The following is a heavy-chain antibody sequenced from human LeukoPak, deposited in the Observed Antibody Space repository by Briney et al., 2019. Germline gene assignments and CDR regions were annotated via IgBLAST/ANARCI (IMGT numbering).Heavy chain of an antibody. CDR3: ARGGYFDL. Sequence: PSETLSLTCAVYGGSFTGYFWSWIRQPPGRGLEWIAEINHSGSTNYNPSLKSRVTISVDTFKNQFSLKLSSVTAADTAVYYCARGGYFDLWGRGTLVTVSS. V-gene: IGHV4-34*01. CDR2: INHSGST. CDR1: GGSFTGYF. J-gene: IGHJ2*01.